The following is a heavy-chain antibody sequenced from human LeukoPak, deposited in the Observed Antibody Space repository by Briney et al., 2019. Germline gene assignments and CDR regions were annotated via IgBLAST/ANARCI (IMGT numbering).Heavy chain of an antibody. CDR1: GFTFSSYG. Sequence: PGGSLRLSCAASGFTFSSYGMHWVRQAPGKGLEWVGRIKSKTDGGTTDYAAPVKGRFTISRDDSKNTLYLQMNSLKTEDTAVYYCTTDAYSSPVGILDAFDIWGQGTMVTVSS. D-gene: IGHD6-13*01. CDR2: IKSKTDGGTT. CDR3: TTDAYSSPVGILDAFDI. J-gene: IGHJ3*02. V-gene: IGHV3-15*01.